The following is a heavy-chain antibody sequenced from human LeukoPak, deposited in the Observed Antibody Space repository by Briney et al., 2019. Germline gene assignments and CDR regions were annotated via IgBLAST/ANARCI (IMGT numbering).Heavy chain of an antibody. J-gene: IGHJ4*02. D-gene: IGHD3-10*01. V-gene: IGHV3-21*01. Sequence: PGGSLRLSCAASGFTFSSYSMNWVRQAPGKGLEWVSSISSSSSYIYYADSVKGRFTISRDNAKNSLYLQMNSLRAEDTAVYYCARDLVTMVRGTHWGYYFDYWGQGTLVTVSS. CDR1: GFTFSSYS. CDR3: ARDLVTMVRGTHWGYYFDY. CDR2: ISSSSSYI.